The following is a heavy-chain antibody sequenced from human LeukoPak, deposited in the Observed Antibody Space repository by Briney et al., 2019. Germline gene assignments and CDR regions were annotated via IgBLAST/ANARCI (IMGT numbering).Heavy chain of an antibody. D-gene: IGHD2-2*01. CDR1: GFTFNNAW. CDR2: ISGSGGST. V-gene: IGHV3-23*01. CDR3: AKRYCSSSSCQFFDY. J-gene: IGHJ4*02. Sequence: GGSLRLSCVASGFTFNNAWMSWVRQAPGKGLEWVSAISGSGGSTYYADSVKGRFTISRDISKNTLYLQMNSLRAEDTAVYYCAKRYCSSSSCQFFDYWGQGTLVTVSS.